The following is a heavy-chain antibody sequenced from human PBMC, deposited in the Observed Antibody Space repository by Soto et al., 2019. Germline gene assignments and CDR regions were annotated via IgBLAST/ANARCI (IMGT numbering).Heavy chain of an antibody. CDR2: IYSEGTP. J-gene: IGHJ6*02. D-gene: IGHD3-9*01. V-gene: IGHV3-53*01. Sequence: PGGSLRLSCAASGFTVGSNYMSWVRQAPGKRLEWVSVIYSEGTPYYADSVKGRFTISRENSNNTPYLHMNNLRAEDTAVYYCARSTYYDILTGSYYYAMDVWGQGTTVTVSS. CDR1: GFTVGSNY. CDR3: ARSTYYDILTGSYYYAMDV.